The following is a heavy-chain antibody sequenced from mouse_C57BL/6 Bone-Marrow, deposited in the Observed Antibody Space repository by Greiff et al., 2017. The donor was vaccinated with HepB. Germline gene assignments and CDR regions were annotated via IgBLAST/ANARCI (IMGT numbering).Heavy chain of an antibody. CDR2: IRSKSNNYAT. D-gene: IGHD1-1*01. Sequence: VQLKESGGGLVQPKGSLKLSCAASGFSFNTYAMNWVRQAPGKGLEWVARIRSKSNNYATYYADSVKDRFTISRDDSESMLYLQMKNLKTEDTAMYYCVRHEGYGTGFDYWGQGTTLTVSS. V-gene: IGHV10-1*01. J-gene: IGHJ2*01. CDR3: VRHEGYGTGFDY. CDR1: GFSFNTYA.